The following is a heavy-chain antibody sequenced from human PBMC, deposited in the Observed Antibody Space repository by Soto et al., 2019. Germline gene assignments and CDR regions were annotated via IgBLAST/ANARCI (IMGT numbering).Heavy chain of an antibody. CDR1: GFTFSRYW. CDR3: AKRDGGNPDFDY. Sequence: EVQLVESGGGLVQPGGSLTLSCAASGFTFSRYWMTWVRQAPGKGLEWVANINHDGSEKYYVDSVKGRFTISRDNGKNSLFLQMNSLRAEDTAVYYCAKRDGGNPDFDYWGQGTLVTVSS. D-gene: IGHD2-15*01. CDR2: INHDGSEK. J-gene: IGHJ4*02. V-gene: IGHV3-7*01.